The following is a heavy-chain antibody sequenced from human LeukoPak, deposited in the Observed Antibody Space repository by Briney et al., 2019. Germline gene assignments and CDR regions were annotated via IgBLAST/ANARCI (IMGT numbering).Heavy chain of an antibody. Sequence: GGSLRLSCAASGFTFSSYAMSWVRQAPGEGLEWVSAISGSGGSTYDADCVKRRFTISRDNCKNPLYLQMNSLRAEDTAVYYCSTTGFHIVVVTAQGLEGENAWGQGTLVTVSS. CDR2: ISGSGGST. V-gene: IGHV3-23*01. CDR3: STTGFHIVVVTAQGLEGENA. J-gene: IGHJ5*02. D-gene: IGHD2-21*02. CDR1: GFTFSSYA.